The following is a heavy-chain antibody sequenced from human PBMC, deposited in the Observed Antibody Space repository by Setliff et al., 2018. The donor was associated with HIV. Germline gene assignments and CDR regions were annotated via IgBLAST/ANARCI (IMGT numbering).Heavy chain of an antibody. D-gene: IGHD2-15*01. CDR2: IHPSAGTT. V-gene: IGHV1-46*01. CDR3: AKFIVPHRFTGGPLDY. CDR1: GYSFTGYY. Sequence: ASVKVSCKASGYSFTGYYIHWVRQVPGQGLEWMGIIHPSAGTTTYAQKFQGRVTMTRDASARTLYMELNSLRSEDTAVYYCAKFIVPHRFTGGPLDYWGQGTLVTVLL. J-gene: IGHJ4*02.